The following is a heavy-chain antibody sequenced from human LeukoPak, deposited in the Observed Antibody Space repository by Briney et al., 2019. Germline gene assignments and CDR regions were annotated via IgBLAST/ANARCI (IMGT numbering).Heavy chain of an antibody. CDR2: IYTDGTAT. D-gene: IGHD3-10*01. Sequence: GGSLRLSCAASGFTFSGYTMHWVRQAPGKGLVWISRIYTDGTATNYADSVKGRFTVSRDNAKNTLYVQMNSLRVEDTAVYYCARGSSYGLDVWGRGTTVTVSS. J-gene: IGHJ6*02. V-gene: IGHV3-74*01. CDR1: GFTFSGYT. CDR3: ARGSSYGLDV.